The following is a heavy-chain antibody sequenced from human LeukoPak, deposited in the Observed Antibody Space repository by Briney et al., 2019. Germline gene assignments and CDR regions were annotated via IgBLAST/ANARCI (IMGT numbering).Heavy chain of an antibody. Sequence: GGSLRLSCAASGFTFSTYGMHWVRQAPGKGLEWVSVISYDGSNKYYADSVKGRFTISRDNSKNTLYLQMNSLRAEDTAVYYCAKRGRGGGEVAGYGCWGQGTLVTVSS. CDR2: ISYDGSNK. J-gene: IGHJ4*02. D-gene: IGHD6-19*01. CDR1: GFTFSTYG. CDR3: AKRGRGGGEVAGYGC. V-gene: IGHV3-30*18.